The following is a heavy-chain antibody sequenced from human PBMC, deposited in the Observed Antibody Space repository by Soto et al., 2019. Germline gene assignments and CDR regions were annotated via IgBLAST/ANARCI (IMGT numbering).Heavy chain of an antibody. Sequence: EVQLLESGGGLVQPGGSLRLSCTASGFIFSNYAMSWVRQAPGKGLEWVSTISGSGDSTNYADSVKGQFAISRDNSNNMLYVQMDSLRVEDTAVYYCAKENRRGYCSGGICYGYFDYWGQGTLVTVSS. D-gene: IGHD2-15*01. CDR2: ISGSGDST. CDR3: AKENRRGYCSGGICYGYFDY. CDR1: GFIFSNYA. V-gene: IGHV3-23*01. J-gene: IGHJ4*02.